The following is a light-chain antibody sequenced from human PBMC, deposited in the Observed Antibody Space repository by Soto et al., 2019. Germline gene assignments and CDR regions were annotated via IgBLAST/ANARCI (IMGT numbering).Light chain of an antibody. CDR2: AAS. V-gene: IGKV1-9*01. CDR1: RVLTTS. CDR3: QQLFDSPIT. J-gene: IGKJ5*01. Sequence: GDSVTITCRSSRVLTTSLTWYQVKPGKAPKLLIYAASTLESGVPSRASATVSGTEFSLTITSLQPEDFATYYCQQLFDSPITFGQGTRLEIK.